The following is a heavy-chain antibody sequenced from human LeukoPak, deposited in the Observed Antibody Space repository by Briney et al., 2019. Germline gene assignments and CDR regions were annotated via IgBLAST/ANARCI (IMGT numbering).Heavy chain of an antibody. CDR3: ARSGHWSGYYTSFDY. D-gene: IGHD3-3*01. Sequence: SETLSLTCTVSGGSISSSSYYWSWIRQPPGKGLEWIGYIYYSGSTNYNPSLKSRVTISVDTSKNQFSLKLSSVTAADTAVYYCARSGHWSGYYTSFDYWGQGTLVTVSS. CDR1: GGSISSSSYY. J-gene: IGHJ4*02. CDR2: IYYSGST. V-gene: IGHV4-61*05.